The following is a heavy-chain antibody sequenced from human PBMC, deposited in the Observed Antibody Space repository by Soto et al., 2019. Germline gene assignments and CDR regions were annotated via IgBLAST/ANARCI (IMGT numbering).Heavy chain of an antibody. CDR3: AGEGTDDTNAEYFYY. Sequence: PGGSLRLSCAGSGFSFNSYAMHWVRQAPGKGLEWVAVISDDGGKQYYAGSVRGRFSISRDNSKNTPYLQVKSLRPEDTAVYFCAGEGTDDTNAEYFYYRGQGTLVTVSS. CDR2: ISDDGGKQ. D-gene: IGHD3-9*01. V-gene: IGHV3-30-3*01. J-gene: IGHJ1*01. CDR1: GFSFNSYA.